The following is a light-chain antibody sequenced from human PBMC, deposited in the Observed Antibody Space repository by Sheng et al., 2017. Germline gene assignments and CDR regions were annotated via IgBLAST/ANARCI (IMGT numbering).Light chain of an antibody. Sequence: EVVMTQSPATLSVSPGERATLSCRASQSVYTYLAWYQQKSGQAPRLLIYGASTRATGIPARFSGSGSGTEFTLTISRLEPEDFAVYYCLQYGVSLYSFGQGTKLEIK. CDR1: QSVYTY. CDR2: GAS. V-gene: IGKV3-15*01. CDR3: LQYGVSLYS. J-gene: IGKJ2*01.